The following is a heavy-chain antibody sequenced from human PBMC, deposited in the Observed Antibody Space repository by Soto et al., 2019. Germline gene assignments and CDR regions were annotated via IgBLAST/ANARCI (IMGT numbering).Heavy chain of an antibody. CDR2: IYYSGST. J-gene: IGHJ5*02. Sequence: SETLSLTCTVSGGSISSSSYYWGWIRQPPGKGLEWIGSIYYSGSTYYNPSLKSRVTISVDTSKNQFSLKLSSVTAADTAVYYCARHLYYYDSSGYHRPNWFDPWGQGTLVTVSS. V-gene: IGHV4-39*01. D-gene: IGHD3-22*01. CDR1: GGSISSSSYY. CDR3: ARHLYYYDSSGYHRPNWFDP.